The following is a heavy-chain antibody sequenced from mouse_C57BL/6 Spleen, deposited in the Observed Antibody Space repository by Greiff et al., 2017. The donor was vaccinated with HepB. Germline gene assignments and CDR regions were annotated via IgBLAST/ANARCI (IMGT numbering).Heavy chain of an antibody. D-gene: IGHD1-1*01. CDR3: TNFYYGSFLAY. V-gene: IGHV6-3*01. CDR2: IRLKSDNYAT. Sequence: EVKLVESGGGLVQPGGSMKLSCVASGFTFSNYWMNWVRQSPEKGLEWVAQIRLKSDNYATHYAESVKGRFTISRDDSKSSVYLQMNNLRAEDTGIYYCTNFYYGSFLAYWGQGTLVTVSA. J-gene: IGHJ3*01. CDR1: GFTFSNYW.